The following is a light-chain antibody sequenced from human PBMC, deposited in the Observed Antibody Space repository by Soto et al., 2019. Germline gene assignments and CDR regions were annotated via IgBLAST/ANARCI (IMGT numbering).Light chain of an antibody. J-gene: IGKJ2*01. CDR2: EIS. V-gene: IGKV2-24*01. Sequence: EIVMTQTPLSSPVTLGQPASISCRSSQSLVYSDGNTYLSWLHQRPGQPPRLLIYEISNRVSGVPDRFSGSGAGTDFTLKISGVDAEDVGVYYCMQATQFPRTFGQGTKLEIK. CDR3: MQATQFPRT. CDR1: QSLVYSDGNTY.